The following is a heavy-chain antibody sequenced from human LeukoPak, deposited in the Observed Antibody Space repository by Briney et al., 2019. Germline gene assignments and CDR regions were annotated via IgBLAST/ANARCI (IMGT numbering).Heavy chain of an antibody. V-gene: IGHV3-9*01. Sequence: GGSLRLSCAASGFTFDDYAMHWVRQAPGKGLEWVSGISWNSGSIGYADSVKGRFTISRDNAKNSLYLQMNSLRAEDTALYYCAKDSDSSGYYTTFDYWGQGTLVTVSS. CDR3: AKDSDSSGYYTTFDY. J-gene: IGHJ4*02. D-gene: IGHD3-22*01. CDR1: GFTFDDYA. CDR2: ISWNSGSI.